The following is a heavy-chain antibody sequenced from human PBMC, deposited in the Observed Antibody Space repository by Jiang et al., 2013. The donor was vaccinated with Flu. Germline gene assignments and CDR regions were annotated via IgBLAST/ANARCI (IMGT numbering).Heavy chain of an antibody. CDR1: GYTFTSYY. CDR2: INPSGGST. V-gene: IGHV1-46*01. J-gene: IGHJ4*02. Sequence: SGAEVKKPGASVKVSCKASGYTFTSYYMHWVRQAPGQGLEWMGIINPSGGSTSYAQKFQGRVTMTRDTSTSTVYMELSSLRSEDTAVYYCARPKSPEIRGVTSFDYWGQGTLVTVSS. CDR3: ARPKSPEIRGVTSFDY. D-gene: IGHD3-10*01.